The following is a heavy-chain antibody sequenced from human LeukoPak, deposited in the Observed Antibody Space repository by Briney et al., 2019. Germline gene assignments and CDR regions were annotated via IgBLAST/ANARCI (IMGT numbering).Heavy chain of an antibody. CDR2: ISAYNGNT. J-gene: IGHJ4*02. V-gene: IGHV1-18*01. D-gene: IGHD6-19*01. Sequence: ASVTVSFTASGYTFTNYGISWVRQAPGQGVEWMGWISAYNGNTNYAQKLQGRVTMTTDTSTSTAYMELRSLRSDDTAVYYCARTPASRYSSGWFEDDYWGQGTLVTVSS. CDR1: GYTFTNYG. CDR3: ARTPASRYSSGWFEDDY.